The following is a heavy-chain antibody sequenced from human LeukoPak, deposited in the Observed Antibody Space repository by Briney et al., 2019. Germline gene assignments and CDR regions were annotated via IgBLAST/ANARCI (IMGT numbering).Heavy chain of an antibody. CDR3: ARAFGSGFDP. CDR2: IFHSGST. J-gene: IGHJ5*02. D-gene: IGHD3-16*01. Sequence: SETLSLTCTVSGGSINSGDYYWSWIRQPPGKGLEWIGYIFHSGSTYYNPSLKSRVSISVHTSKNQFSLKLSSVTAADTAVYYCARAFGSGFDPWGQGTLVTVSS. V-gene: IGHV4-30-4*08. CDR1: GGSINSGDYY.